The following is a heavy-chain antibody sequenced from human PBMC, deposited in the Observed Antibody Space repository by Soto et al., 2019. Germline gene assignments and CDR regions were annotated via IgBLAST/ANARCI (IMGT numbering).Heavy chain of an antibody. V-gene: IGHV3-23*01. J-gene: IGHJ4*02. CDR1: GFTFSSYA. D-gene: IGHD4-17*01. Sequence: GGSLRLSCAASGFTFSSYAMSWVRQAPGKGLEWVSTISGSAGSTYYADSVKGRFTISRDNSKNTLYLQLNSLRAEDTAVYYCAKADSGDYPPSFNYWGQGTLDPVSS. CDR3: AKADSGDYPPSFNY. CDR2: ISGSAGST.